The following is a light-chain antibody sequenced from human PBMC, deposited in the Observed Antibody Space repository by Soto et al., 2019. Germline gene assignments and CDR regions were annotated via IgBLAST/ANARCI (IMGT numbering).Light chain of an antibody. CDR3: QQYNNGPPGT. J-gene: IGKJ1*01. CDR2: GAS. Sequence: EIVMTQSPATLSVSPGERATLSCRASRSVYSNLAWYQHKPGQPPRLLISGASSRATGIPARFSGSGSGTEFTLTISSLQSEDFAVYYCQQYNNGPPGTFGQGTKVEIK. V-gene: IGKV3-15*01. CDR1: RSVYSN.